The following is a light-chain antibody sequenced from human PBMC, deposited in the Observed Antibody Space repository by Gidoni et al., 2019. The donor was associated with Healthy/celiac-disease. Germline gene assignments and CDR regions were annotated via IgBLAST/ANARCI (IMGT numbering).Light chain of an antibody. J-gene: IGKJ4*01. CDR2: AAS. Sequence: DIQMTQSPSSLSASVGDRVTITCRASQSISSYLNWYQPKPGKAPKLLIYAASSLQSGVPSSFSGSGSGTDFTLTISSLQPEDFATYYCQQSYSTPLTFGGGTKVEIK. V-gene: IGKV1-39*01. CDR3: QQSYSTPLT. CDR1: QSISSY.